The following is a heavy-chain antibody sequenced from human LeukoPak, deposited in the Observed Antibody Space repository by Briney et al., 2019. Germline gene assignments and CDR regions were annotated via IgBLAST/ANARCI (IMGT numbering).Heavy chain of an antibody. V-gene: IGHV4-30-4*08. Sequence: PSQTLSLTCTVSGGSISSGDYYWSWIRQPPGKGLEWIGYIYYSGSTYYNPSLKSRVTISVDTSKNQFSLKLSSVTAADTAVYYCARDHKGYCSSTSCYMMDVWGKGTTVTVSS. CDR2: IYYSGST. CDR3: ARDHKGYCSSTSCYMMDV. D-gene: IGHD2-2*02. CDR1: GGSISSGDYY. J-gene: IGHJ6*04.